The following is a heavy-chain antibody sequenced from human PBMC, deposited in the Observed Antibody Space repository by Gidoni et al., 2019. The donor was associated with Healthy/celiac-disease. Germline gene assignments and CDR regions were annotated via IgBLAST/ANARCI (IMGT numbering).Heavy chain of an antibody. CDR3: ARDYDFWSGYYHLDY. Sequence: EVQLVESGGGLVQTGGSLRLSCAASGVTFSSYSMNWVRQAPGKGLEWVSYISSSSSTIYYADSVKGRFTISRDNAKNSLYLQMNSLRDEDTAVYYCARDYDFWSGYYHLDYWGQGTLVTVSS. CDR2: ISSSSSTI. D-gene: IGHD3-3*01. V-gene: IGHV3-48*02. J-gene: IGHJ4*02. CDR1: GVTFSSYS.